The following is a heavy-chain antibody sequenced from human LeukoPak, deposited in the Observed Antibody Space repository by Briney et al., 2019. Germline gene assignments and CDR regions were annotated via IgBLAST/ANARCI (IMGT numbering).Heavy chain of an antibody. CDR3: ANGTGTTPGGVY. CDR2: IIPIFGTA. Sequence: ASVKVSCKASGGTFSSYAISWVRQAPGQGLEWMGGIIPIFGTANYAQKFQGRVTITTDESTSTAYMELSSLRSEDTAVYYCANGTGTTPGGVYWGQGTLVTVSS. V-gene: IGHV1-69*05. CDR1: GGTFSSYA. J-gene: IGHJ4*02. D-gene: IGHD1-7*01.